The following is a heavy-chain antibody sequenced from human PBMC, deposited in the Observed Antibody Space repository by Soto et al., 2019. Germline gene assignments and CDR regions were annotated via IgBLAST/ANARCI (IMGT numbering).Heavy chain of an antibody. CDR1: GGSISSYY. J-gene: IGHJ4*02. Sequence: SETLSLTCTVSGGSISSYYWSWIRQPPGKGLERIGYIYYSGSTNYNPSLKSRVTISVDTSKNQFSLKLSSVTAADTAVYYCARSSGSGWYFYFDYWGQGTLVTVSS. V-gene: IGHV4-59*01. CDR2: IYYSGST. D-gene: IGHD6-19*01. CDR3: ARSSGSGWYFYFDY.